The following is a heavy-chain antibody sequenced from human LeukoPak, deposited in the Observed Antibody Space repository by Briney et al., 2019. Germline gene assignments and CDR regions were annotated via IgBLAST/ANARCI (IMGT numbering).Heavy chain of an antibody. J-gene: IGHJ4*02. CDR3: AKRGVVVRVILVGFHKEAYYFDS. D-gene: IGHD3-10*01. CDR2: ISDSGGRT. CDR1: GITLSNYG. V-gene: IGHV3-23*01. Sequence: GGSLRLSRAVSGITLSNYGMSWVRQAPGKGLEWVAGISDSGGRTNYADSVKGRFTISRDNPKNTLYLQMNSLRAEDTAVYFCAKRGVVVRVILVGFHKEAYYFDSWGQGALVTVSS.